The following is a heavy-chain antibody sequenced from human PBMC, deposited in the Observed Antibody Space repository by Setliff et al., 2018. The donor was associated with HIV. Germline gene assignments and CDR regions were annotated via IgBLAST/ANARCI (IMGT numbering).Heavy chain of an antibody. Sequence: GGSLRLSCAASGFTFSSHGMYWVRQAPGKGLEWVAFIRYDGSNEYYVDSVKGRFNISRDNSKNTLYLQMNSLRADDTAIYYCAKSLGLLKEGFDPWGRGTLVTVSS. J-gene: IGHJ5*02. CDR1: GFTFSSHG. D-gene: IGHD2-21*01. CDR2: IRYDGSNE. CDR3: AKSLGLLKEGFDP. V-gene: IGHV3-30*02.